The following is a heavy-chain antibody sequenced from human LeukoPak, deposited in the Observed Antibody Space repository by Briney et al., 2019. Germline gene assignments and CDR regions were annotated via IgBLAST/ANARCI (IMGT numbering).Heavy chain of an antibody. J-gene: IGHJ4*02. CDR2: IRNDGTTK. Sequence: GGSLRLSCAASGFTFSSNGMHWVRQAPGKGLEWVTFIRNDGTTKNYADSVKGRFTISRDNSKNTLYLQMNTLRPEDTAVYYCVKDIDYYVYWGEGILVTVSS. CDR3: VKDIDYYVY. D-gene: IGHD3-16*02. CDR1: GFTFSSNG. V-gene: IGHV3-30*02.